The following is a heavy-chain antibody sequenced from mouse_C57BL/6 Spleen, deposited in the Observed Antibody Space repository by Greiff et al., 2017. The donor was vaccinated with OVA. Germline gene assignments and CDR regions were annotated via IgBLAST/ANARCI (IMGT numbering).Heavy chain of an antibody. D-gene: IGHD1-1*01. Sequence: VQLQQSGAELVKPGASVKLSCKASGYTFTSYWMHWVKQRPGRGLEWIGRIDPNSGGTKYNEKFKSKATLTVDKPSSTAYMQLSSLTSEDSAVYYCARSYGSSSYYAMDYWGQGTSVTVSS. CDR1: GYTFTSYW. J-gene: IGHJ4*01. CDR3: ARSYGSSSYYAMDY. V-gene: IGHV1-72*01. CDR2: IDPNSGGT.